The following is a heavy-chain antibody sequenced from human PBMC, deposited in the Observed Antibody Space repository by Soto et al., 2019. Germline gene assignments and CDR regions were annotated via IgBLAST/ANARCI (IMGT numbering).Heavy chain of an antibody. D-gene: IGHD3-16*01. J-gene: IGHJ4*02. CDR1: GGTFSSYG. Sequence: QVQLVQSGAEVKKPGSSVKVSCKASGGTFSSYGISWVRQAPGQGLEWMGGIIPILGTANYAQKFQGRVTITADESTSTAYMELSSLRSEDTAVYCWAGEYRLGGFDYWGQGTLVTVSS. CDR2: IIPILGTA. CDR3: AGEYRLGGFDY. V-gene: IGHV1-69*11.